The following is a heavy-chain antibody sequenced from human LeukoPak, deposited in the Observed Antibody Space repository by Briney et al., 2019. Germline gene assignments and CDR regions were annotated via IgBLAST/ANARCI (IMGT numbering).Heavy chain of an antibody. J-gene: IGHJ4*02. CDR2: IHYSGNT. D-gene: IGHD3-22*01. CDR3: ARVQDDSSGYYSFDL. CDR1: GGSISRSNYY. V-gene: IGHV4-39*01. Sequence: SETLSLTCTVSGGSISRSNYYWGWIRQPPGKGLEWIGTIHYSGNTYYNPSLKSRVAISVDTSKNQFSLRLSSVTAADTAVYYCARVQDDSSGYYSFDLWGQGTLVNVSS.